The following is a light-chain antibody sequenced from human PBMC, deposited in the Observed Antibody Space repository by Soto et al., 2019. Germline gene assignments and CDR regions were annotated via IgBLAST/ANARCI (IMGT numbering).Light chain of an antibody. CDR2: RAS. V-gene: IGKV3-15*01. CDR3: LQYHYSWA. Sequence: IVITQSAATLSVSPGERATFSCRASPNIYSNIAWYQQRPGQAPRLLIYRASTRAPGVPARFRGSGSGTEFTLTISSLQSEDFAVYCCLQYHYSWAFGQGTKVDIK. CDR1: PNIYSN. J-gene: IGKJ1*01.